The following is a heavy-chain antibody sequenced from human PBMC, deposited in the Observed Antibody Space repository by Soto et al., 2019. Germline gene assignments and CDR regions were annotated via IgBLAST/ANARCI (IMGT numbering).Heavy chain of an antibody. CDR3: ARGQYSSGGGYFDY. V-gene: IGHV3-48*03. Sequence: GGSLRLSCAASGSTFSSYEMNWVRQAPGKGLEWVSYISSSGSTIYYADSVKGRFTISRDNAKNSLYLQMNSLRAEDTAVYYCARGQYSSGGGYFDYWGQETLVTVSS. D-gene: IGHD6-19*01. CDR1: GSTFSSYE. J-gene: IGHJ4*02. CDR2: ISSSGSTI.